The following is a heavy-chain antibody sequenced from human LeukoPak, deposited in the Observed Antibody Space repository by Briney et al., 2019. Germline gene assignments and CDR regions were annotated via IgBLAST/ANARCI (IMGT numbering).Heavy chain of an antibody. CDR3: ARGVLRYFDWLLRSGAFDI. V-gene: IGHV3-74*01. CDR2: INSDGSST. CDR1: GFTFSSYW. Sequence: GGSLRLSCAASGFTFSSYWMHWVRQAPGKGLVWVSRINSDGSSTSYADSVKGRFTISRDNAKNTLYLQMNSLRAEDTAVYYCARGVLRYFDWLLRSGAFDIWGQGTMVTVSS. J-gene: IGHJ3*02. D-gene: IGHD3-9*01.